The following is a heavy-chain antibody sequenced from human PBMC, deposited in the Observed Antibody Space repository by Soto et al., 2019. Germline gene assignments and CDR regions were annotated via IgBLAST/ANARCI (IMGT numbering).Heavy chain of an antibody. V-gene: IGHV4-4*02. J-gene: IGHJ6*02. CDR2: IYHSGST. CDR3: ARVGSSWYLGMDV. CDR1: GDSISKSYW. D-gene: IGHD6-13*01. Sequence: TSETLSPTCAVSGDSISKSYWWSRVRQPPGKGLEWIGEIYHSGSTNYNPSLKSRVTISVDKSKNQFSLKLSSVTAADTAVYYCARVGSSWYLGMDVWGQGTTVTVSS.